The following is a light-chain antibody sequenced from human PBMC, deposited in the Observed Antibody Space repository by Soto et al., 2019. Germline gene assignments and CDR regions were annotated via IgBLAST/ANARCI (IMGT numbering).Light chain of an antibody. V-gene: IGKV3-20*01. Sequence: EIVLTQSPGTLSLSPGERATLSCRASQSVSSSYLAWYQQKTGQAPRLLIYGASIRATGIPDRFSGSGSRTDFTLTISRLEPEDFAVYYCQQYGSSPLTFGGGTKVEIK. J-gene: IGKJ4*01. CDR3: QQYGSSPLT. CDR1: QSVSSSY. CDR2: GAS.